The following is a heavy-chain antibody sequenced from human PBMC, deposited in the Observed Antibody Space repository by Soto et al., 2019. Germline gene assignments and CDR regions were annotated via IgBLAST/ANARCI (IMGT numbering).Heavy chain of an antibody. J-gene: IGHJ1*01. D-gene: IGHD6-19*01. CDR3: ARYSGDRFQH. V-gene: IGHV3-21*01. Sequence: EVQLVESGGGLVKPGGSLRLSCAASGFTFSSYSMNWVRQAPGKGLEWVSSISSSSGYIYYADSVKGRFTISRDNAKNSLYLQMTSLRAEDTAVYYCARYSGDRFQHWGQGTLVTVSS. CDR2: ISSSSGYI. CDR1: GFTFSSYS.